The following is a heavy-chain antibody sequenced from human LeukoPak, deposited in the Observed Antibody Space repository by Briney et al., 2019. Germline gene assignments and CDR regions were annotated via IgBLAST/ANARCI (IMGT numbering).Heavy chain of an antibody. CDR3: ARGYGVPAIFDY. V-gene: IGHV3-21*01. CDR2: ISSSSSYI. J-gene: IGHJ4*02. CDR1: GLTFSSYS. D-gene: IGHD2-2*01. Sequence: GGSLRLSCAASGLTFSSYSMNWVRQAPGKGLEWVSSISSSSSYIYYADSVKGRFTISRDNAKSSLYLQMNSLRAEDTAVYYCARGYGVPAIFDYWGQGTLVTVSS.